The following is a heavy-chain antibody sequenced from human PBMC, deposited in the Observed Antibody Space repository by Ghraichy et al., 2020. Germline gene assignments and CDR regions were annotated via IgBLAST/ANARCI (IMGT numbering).Heavy chain of an antibody. J-gene: IGHJ4*02. CDR1: GGSIDGYY. CDR3: ARHRGSAVAGPEEVYFNY. Sequence: SETLSLTCTVSGGSIDGYYWSWIRQPPGKGLEWIGYIYYSGSTNYNPSLKSRVTISIDTSRNQFSLRLNSVTAADTAVYYCARHRGSAVAGPEEVYFNYWGQGTLVTVSS. D-gene: IGHD6-19*01. V-gene: IGHV4-59*08. CDR2: IYYSGST.